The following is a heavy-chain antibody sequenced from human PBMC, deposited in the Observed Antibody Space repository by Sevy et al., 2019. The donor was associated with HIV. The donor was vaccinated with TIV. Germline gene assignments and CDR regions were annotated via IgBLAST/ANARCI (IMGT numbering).Heavy chain of an antibody. Sequence: SETLSLTCAVYGGSFSGYYWSWIRQPPGKGLEWIGEINHSGSTNYNPSLKSRVTISVDTSKNQFSLKLSSVTAADTAVYYCARATIVVVPAAYFDYWGQGTLVTVSS. V-gene: IGHV4-34*01. J-gene: IGHJ4*02. CDR2: INHSGST. CDR3: ARATIVVVPAAYFDY. D-gene: IGHD2-2*01. CDR1: GGSFSGYY.